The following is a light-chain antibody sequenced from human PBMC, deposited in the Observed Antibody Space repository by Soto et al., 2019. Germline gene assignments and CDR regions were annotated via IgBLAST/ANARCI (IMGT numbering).Light chain of an antibody. CDR3: SSYTSSSTLVV. CDR2: DVS. CDR1: SSDVGGYNY. V-gene: IGLV2-14*01. J-gene: IGLJ2*01. Sequence: QSALTQPASVSGSPGQSITISCTGTSSDVGGYNYVSWYQQHPGKAPKLMIYDVSNRPSGVSNRLSGSKSGNTASLTISGLQAEDEADYYCSSYTSSSTLVVFGGRTKLTVL.